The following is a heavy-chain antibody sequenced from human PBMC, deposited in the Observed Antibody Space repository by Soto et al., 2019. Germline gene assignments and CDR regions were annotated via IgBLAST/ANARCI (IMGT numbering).Heavy chain of an antibody. V-gene: IGHV3-48*02. J-gene: IGHJ4*02. Sequence: HPGGSLRLSCAASGFTFSSYSMNWVRQAPGKGLEWVSYISSSSGTIYYADSVKGRFIISRDNAKNSLYLQMNSLRDEDTAVYYCARPTTVPTFFDYWGQGTLVTVSS. D-gene: IGHD4-17*01. CDR3: ARPTTVPTFFDY. CDR2: ISSSSGTI. CDR1: GFTFSSYS.